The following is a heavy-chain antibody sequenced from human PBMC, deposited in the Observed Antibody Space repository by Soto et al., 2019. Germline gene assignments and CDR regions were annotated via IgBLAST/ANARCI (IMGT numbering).Heavy chain of an antibody. V-gene: IGHV4-31*03. J-gene: IGHJ5*02. CDR2: IYYSGST. Sequence: QVQLQESGPGLVKPSQTLSLTCTVSGGSISRGGYYWSWIRQHPGKGLEWIGYIYYSGSTYYNPSLKSRVTISVDTSKNQFSLKPSSVTAADAAVYYCARELELELLGWFDPWGQGTLVTVSS. CDR1: GGSISRGGYY. CDR3: ARELELELLGWFDP. D-gene: IGHD1-7*01.